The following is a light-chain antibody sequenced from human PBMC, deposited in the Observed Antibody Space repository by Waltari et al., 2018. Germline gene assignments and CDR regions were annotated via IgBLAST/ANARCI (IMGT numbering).Light chain of an antibody. CDR3: QQRANWPIT. CDR2: DAS. CDR1: QSFSSY. J-gene: IGKJ5*01. Sequence: EIVLTQSPATLSLSPGERATLSCSASQSFSSYLSWYQQKPGQAPRLLIYDASKRATGIPTRFSGSGSGTDFTLTISSLEPEDFAVYYCQQRANWPITFGQGTRLEIK. V-gene: IGKV3-11*01.